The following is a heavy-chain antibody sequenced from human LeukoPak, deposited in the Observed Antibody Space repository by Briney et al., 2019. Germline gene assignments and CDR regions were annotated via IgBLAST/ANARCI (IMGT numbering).Heavy chain of an antibody. D-gene: IGHD3-22*01. V-gene: IGHV1-18*01. CDR2: ISAYNGNT. CDR1: GYTFTSYG. J-gene: IGHJ5*02. Sequence: ASVKVSCKASGYTFTSYGMSWVRQAPGQGLEWMGSISAYNGNTNYAQKLQGRVTMTTDTSTSTAYMELRSLRSDDTAVYYCALPGAYYYDSSVLDPWGQGTLVTVSS. CDR3: ALPGAYYYDSSVLDP.